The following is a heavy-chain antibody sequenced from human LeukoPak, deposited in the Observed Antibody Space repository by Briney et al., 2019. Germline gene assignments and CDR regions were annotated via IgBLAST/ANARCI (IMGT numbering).Heavy chain of an antibody. Sequence: GGSLRLSCAASGFTFSSYGMNWVRQAPGKGLEWVSAISGSGGSTYYADSVKGRFTISRDNSKNTLYLQMNSLRAEDTAVYYCVTDIVVVIAATDFWGQGTLVSVSS. V-gene: IGHV3-23*01. CDR3: VTDIVVVIAATDF. J-gene: IGHJ4*02. CDR1: GFTFSSYG. D-gene: IGHD2-15*01. CDR2: ISGSGGST.